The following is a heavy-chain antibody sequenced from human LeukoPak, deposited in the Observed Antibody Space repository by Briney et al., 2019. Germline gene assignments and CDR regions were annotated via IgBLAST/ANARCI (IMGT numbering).Heavy chain of an antibody. V-gene: IGHV1-69*13. J-gene: IGHJ4*02. Sequence: SVKVSCKASGGTFSSYAISWVRQAPGQGLEWMGGIIPIFGTANYAQKFQGRVTITADESTSTDYMELSSLRSEDTAVYYYARTCYYGSGSYYKPVLDFDYWGQGTLVTVSS. CDR1: GGTFSSYA. CDR2: IIPIFGTA. D-gene: IGHD3-10*01. CDR3: ARTCYYGSGSYYKPVLDFDY.